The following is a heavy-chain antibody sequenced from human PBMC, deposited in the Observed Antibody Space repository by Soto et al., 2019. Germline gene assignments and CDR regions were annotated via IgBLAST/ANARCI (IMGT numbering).Heavy chain of an antibody. CDR2: ISAYNGNT. CDR3: ASSASIAAATRHYYYGMDV. CDR1: GYTFTSYG. Sequence: QVQLVQSGAEVKKPGASVKVSCKASGYTFTSYGISWVRQAPGQGLEWMGWISAYNGNTNYAQKLQGRVTMTTDTSTSTAYMELRSLRSDDTAVYYCASSASIAAATRHYYYGMDVWGQGTTVTVSS. D-gene: IGHD6-13*01. V-gene: IGHV1-18*01. J-gene: IGHJ6*02.